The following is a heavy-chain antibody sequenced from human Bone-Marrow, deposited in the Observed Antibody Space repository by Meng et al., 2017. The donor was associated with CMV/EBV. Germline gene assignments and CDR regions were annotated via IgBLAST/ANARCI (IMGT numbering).Heavy chain of an antibody. CDR1: GGTFSSYA. J-gene: IGHJ3*02. D-gene: IGHD3-22*01. Sequence: SVKVSCKASGGTFSSYAISWVRQAPGQGLEWMGGIIPIFGTANYAQKFQGRVTITTDGSTSTAYMELSSLRSEDTAVYYCASTAPGYYDSSFDIWGQGTMVTVSS. CDR2: IIPIFGTA. V-gene: IGHV1-69*05. CDR3: ASTAPGYYDSSFDI.